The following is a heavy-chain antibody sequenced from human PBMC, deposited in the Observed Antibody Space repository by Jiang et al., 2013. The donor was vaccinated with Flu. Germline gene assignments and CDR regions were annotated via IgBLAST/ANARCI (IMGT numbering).Heavy chain of an antibody. CDR3: ARLGAAVAGTGY. CDR1: YTFTDYY. D-gene: IGHD6-19*01. V-gene: IGHV1-2*06. Sequence: YTFTDYYIHWVRQAPGQGLEWMGRLDPKSGRTNYAQKFQGRVMLIRDTPSSTAYMILNRLRSDDTAVYYCARLGAAVAGTGYWGQGTLVTVSS. J-gene: IGHJ4*02. CDR2: LDPKSGRT.